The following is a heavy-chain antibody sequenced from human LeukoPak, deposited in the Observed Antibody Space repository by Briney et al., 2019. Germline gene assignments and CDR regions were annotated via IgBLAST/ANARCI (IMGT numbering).Heavy chain of an antibody. CDR3: ARGADLDY. Sequence: GGSLRLXCAASGFTFSSYSMNWVRRAPGKGLEWVSSISSSSSYIYYADSVKGRFTISRYNAKNSLYLQMNSLRAEDTAVYYCARGADLDYWGQGTLVTVSS. CDR1: GFTFSSYS. V-gene: IGHV3-21*01. CDR2: ISSSSSYI. J-gene: IGHJ4*02.